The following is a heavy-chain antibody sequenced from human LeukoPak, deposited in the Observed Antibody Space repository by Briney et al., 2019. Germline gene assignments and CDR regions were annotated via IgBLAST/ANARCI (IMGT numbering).Heavy chain of an antibody. Sequence: GGSLRLSCAASGFTFSSFWMTWVRQAPGKGLEWVANMKQDESQKYYVDSVKGRFTISRDNAKNSLYLQMNSLRAEDTAIYYCARDNVLGSYWGQGALVIVSS. J-gene: IGHJ4*02. D-gene: IGHD1-26*01. V-gene: IGHV3-7*01. CDR1: GFTFSSFW. CDR2: MKQDESQK. CDR3: ARDNVLGSY.